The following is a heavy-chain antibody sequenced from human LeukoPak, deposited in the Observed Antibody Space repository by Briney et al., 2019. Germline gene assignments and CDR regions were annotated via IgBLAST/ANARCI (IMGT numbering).Heavy chain of an antibody. V-gene: IGHV4-38-2*02. D-gene: IGHD6-13*01. CDR2: IYHSGST. CDR3: ARQGTVAAVSGAFDI. CDR1: GYSISSGYY. Sequence: SETLSLTCTVSGYSISSGYYWGWIRQPPGKGLEWIGSIYHSGSTYYNPSLKSRVTISVDKSKNQFSLKLSYVTAADTAVYYCARQGTVAAVSGAFDIWGQGTMVTVSS. J-gene: IGHJ3*02.